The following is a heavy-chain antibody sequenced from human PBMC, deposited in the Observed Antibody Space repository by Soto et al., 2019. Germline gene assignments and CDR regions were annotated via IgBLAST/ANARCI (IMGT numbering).Heavy chain of an antibody. CDR3: ARGDGDYYDGNGYLGRH. J-gene: IGHJ4*02. CDR2: IKSDGSGT. CDR1: VFTFSSYW. D-gene: IGHD3-22*01. Sequence: EVQLVESGGGLVQPGGSLRLSCAASVFTFSSYWMHWVRQAPGKGLVWVSRIKSDGSGTYYADSVKGRLTISRDNAKNTLYLQMNSLRAEDTAVYYCARGDGDYYDGNGYLGRHWGQGTLVTVSS. V-gene: IGHV3-74*01.